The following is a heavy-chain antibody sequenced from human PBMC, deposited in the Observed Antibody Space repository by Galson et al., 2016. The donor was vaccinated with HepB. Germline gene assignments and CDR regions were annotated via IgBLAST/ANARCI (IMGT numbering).Heavy chain of an antibody. CDR2: INHSGST. CDR1: GVSFSNYH. J-gene: IGHJ4*02. Sequence: SETLSLTCAVYGVSFSNYHWSWIRQPQGKGLEWIGEINHSGSTNYNPSLKSRVTISVDTSKNQVSLKLSSVTAADTAVYYCARSPDPYCCNFRCYASAIDYWGQGTLVTVSS. V-gene: IGHV4-34*01. D-gene: IGHD2-2*01. CDR3: ARSPDPYCCNFRCYASAIDY.